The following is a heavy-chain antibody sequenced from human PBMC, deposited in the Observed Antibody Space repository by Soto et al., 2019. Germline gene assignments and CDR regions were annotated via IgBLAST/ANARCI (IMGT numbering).Heavy chain of an antibody. J-gene: IGHJ4*02. CDR3: ARESEDLTSSFDY. Sequence: GGSLRLSCAASGFTFTRYSMNWVRQAPGKGLEWVSSISSTTNYIYYGDSMKGRFTISRGNAKNSLYREMNSLRAEDTAVYYCARESEDLTSSFDYWGRGTLVTVSS. CDR2: ISSTTNYI. V-gene: IGHV3-21*06. CDR1: GFTFTRYS.